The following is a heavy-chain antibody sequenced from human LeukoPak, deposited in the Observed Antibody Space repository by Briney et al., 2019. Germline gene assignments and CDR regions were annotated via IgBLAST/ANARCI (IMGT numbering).Heavy chain of an antibody. V-gene: IGHV3-23*01. J-gene: IGHJ4*02. Sequence: GGSLRLSCAASGFTFSSYAMSWVRQAPGKGLEWVSGISGSGGTTYYADSVKGRFTISRDNAKNSLYLQMNSLRDEDTAVYYCARDNNYYGSGSNYAPFDYWGQGTLVTVSS. CDR2: ISGSGGTT. CDR3: ARDNNYYGSGSNYAPFDY. D-gene: IGHD3-10*01. CDR1: GFTFSSYA.